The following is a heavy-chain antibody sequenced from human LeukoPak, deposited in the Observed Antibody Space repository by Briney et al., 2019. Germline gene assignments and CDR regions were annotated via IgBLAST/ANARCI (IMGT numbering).Heavy chain of an antibody. J-gene: IGHJ4*02. D-gene: IGHD3-16*02. CDR1: GYTFTAYY. CDR2: SNPNSGGT. V-gene: IGHV1-2*02. Sequence: GSVKVSCKASGYTFTAYYMHWVRQAPGQGLEWMGWSNPNSGGTNYAQKFQGRVTMTRDTSISTAYMELSRLRSDDTAVYYCARDLSNVITFGGVIAYWGQGTLVTVSS. CDR3: ARDLSNVITFGGVIAY.